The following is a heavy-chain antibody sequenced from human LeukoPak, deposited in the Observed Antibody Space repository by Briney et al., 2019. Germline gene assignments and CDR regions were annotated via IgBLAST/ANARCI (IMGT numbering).Heavy chain of an antibody. J-gene: IGHJ3*02. CDR1: GASISSSSYY. V-gene: IGHV4-39*01. CDR2: IYYSGST. Sequence: PSETLSLSCNVSGASISSSSYYWDWIRQPPGKGLEWIGSIYYSGSTYFNPSLESRVIISIDTSKSEFSLKLSSVTAADTAVYYCAGPSTTVTPKAFDIWGQGTMVTVSS. CDR3: AGPSTTVTPKAFDI. D-gene: IGHD4-17*01.